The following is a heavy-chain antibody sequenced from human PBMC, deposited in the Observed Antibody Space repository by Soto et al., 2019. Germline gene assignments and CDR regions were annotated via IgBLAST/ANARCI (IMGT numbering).Heavy chain of an antibody. CDR1: GFTVSSNY. CDR2: ISYDSTKT. J-gene: IGHJ6*02. Sequence: VQLVESGGGLIQPGGSLRLSCAASGFTVSSNYMNWVRQAPGNGLEWVAFISYDSTKTYYADSVKGRFTISRDNSNSALYVQMNSLTGEDTAVYYCARTRSAWSDFHYYSLDVWGQGTTVTVSS. D-gene: IGHD1-26*01. V-gene: IGHV3-30*03. CDR3: ARTRSAWSDFHYYSLDV.